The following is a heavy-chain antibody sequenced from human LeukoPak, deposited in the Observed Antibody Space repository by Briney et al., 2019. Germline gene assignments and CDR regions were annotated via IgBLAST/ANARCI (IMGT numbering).Heavy chain of an antibody. Sequence: SETLSLTCAVSGGSISSGGYSWSWIRQPPGKGLEWIGYIYHSGSTYYNPSLKSRVTMSVDRSKNQFSLKLSSVTAADTAVYYCARAWSSSWYVIDYWGQGTLVTVSS. J-gene: IGHJ4*02. CDR1: GGSISSGGYS. CDR2: IYHSGST. CDR3: ARAWSSSWYVIDY. D-gene: IGHD6-13*01. V-gene: IGHV4-30-2*01.